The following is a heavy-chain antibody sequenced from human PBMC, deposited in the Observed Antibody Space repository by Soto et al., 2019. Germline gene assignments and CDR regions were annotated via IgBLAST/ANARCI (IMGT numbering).Heavy chain of an antibody. V-gene: IGHV4-59*01. CDR3: ARGGASSKWLDP. D-gene: IGHD3-10*01. J-gene: IGHJ5*02. CDR2: IYYSGNT. Sequence: SETLSLTCTVSGGSISSYYWSWIRQSPGKELEWIGSIYYSGNTNYNPSLKSRVTISVDTSKNQFFLQLSSVTVADTAVYYRARGGASSKWLDPWGQGTLVTVSP. CDR1: GGSISSYY.